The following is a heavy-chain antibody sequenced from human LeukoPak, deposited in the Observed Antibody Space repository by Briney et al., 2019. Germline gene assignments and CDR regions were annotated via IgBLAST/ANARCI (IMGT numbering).Heavy chain of an antibody. J-gene: IGHJ6*02. D-gene: IGHD4-17*01. CDR3: AREVNTVTALYGMDV. V-gene: IGHV3-11*01. CDR1: GFTFSDYY. CDR2: ISRGGSTI. Sequence: GGSLRLSCAASGFTFSDYYMSWLRQAPGKGLEWVSYISRGGSTIYYADSVKGRFTISRDDAKNSLYLQMNSLRAEDTAVYYCAREVNTVTALYGMDVWGQGTTVTVSS.